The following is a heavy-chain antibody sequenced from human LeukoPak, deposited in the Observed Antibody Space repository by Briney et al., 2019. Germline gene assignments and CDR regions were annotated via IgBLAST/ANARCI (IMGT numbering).Heavy chain of an antibody. D-gene: IGHD5-18*01. CDR3: ARVRIPYYFDY. CDR1: GDSLNTNTW. V-gene: IGHV4-4*02. CDR2: IFHSGST. J-gene: IGHJ4*02. Sequence: SETLSLTCAVSGDSLNTNTWWSWVRQPPGKGLEWTGEIFHSGSTNYHPSLESRLTISMDKSKNSFSLRLTSVTAADTAVYYCARVRIPYYFDYWGQGTLVTVSS.